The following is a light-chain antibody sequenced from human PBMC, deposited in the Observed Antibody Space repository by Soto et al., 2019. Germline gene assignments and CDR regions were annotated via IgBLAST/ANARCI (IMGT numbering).Light chain of an antibody. CDR2: EVS. CDR3: SAYTVSRTYV. CDR1: SSDVGAYTL. V-gene: IGLV2-14*02. Sequence: QSALAQPASVSGSPGQSITISCTGTSSDVGAYTLVSWYQQYPGKAPRLIIYEVSKRPSGISNRFSASKSDNTASLTISGLQGEDEADYYCSAYTVSRTYVFGTGTKVTVL. J-gene: IGLJ1*01.